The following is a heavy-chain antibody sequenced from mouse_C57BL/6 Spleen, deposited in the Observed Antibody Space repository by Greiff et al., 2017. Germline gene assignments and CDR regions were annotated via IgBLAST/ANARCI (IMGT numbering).Heavy chain of an antibody. CDR3: ATSTVVVFDY. J-gene: IGHJ2*01. Sequence: QVQLLQPGAELVKPGASLKLSCTASGYTFTSYWMHWVRQRPGKGLEWIGMIRTNSGSTYYNEKFKSKATLSVDKSDSTAYMQLSSQKSEDSSFYCCATSTVVVFDYWGQGTTLTVSS. CDR2: IRTNSGST. CDR1: GYTFTSYW. D-gene: IGHD1-1*01. V-gene: IGHV1-64*01.